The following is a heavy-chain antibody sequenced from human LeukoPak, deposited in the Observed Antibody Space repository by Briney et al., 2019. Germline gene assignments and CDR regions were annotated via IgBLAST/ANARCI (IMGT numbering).Heavy chain of an antibody. D-gene: IGHD3-22*01. CDR2: IFYSGSK. J-gene: IGHJ5*02. Sequence: PSETLSLTCTVSGGSISSSSNYWGWIRQPPGKGLEWIGSIFYSGSKYYNPSLKSRVTISVDTSKNQFSLKLSSVTAADTAVYYCASGGYYDSREKNWFDPWGQGTLVTVSS. CDR3: ASGGYYDSREKNWFDP. V-gene: IGHV4-39*07. CDR1: GGSISSSSNY.